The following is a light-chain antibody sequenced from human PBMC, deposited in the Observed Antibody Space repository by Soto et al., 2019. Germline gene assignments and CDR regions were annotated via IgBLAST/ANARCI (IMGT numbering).Light chain of an antibody. J-gene: IGKJ2*01. CDR3: MQTILPHT. CDR1: QSLLHRDGRTY. V-gene: IGKV2D-29*01. CDR2: EVS. Sequence: DIVMTPTPLSLSVTPGQPASISCRSSQSLLHRDGRTYLYWYVQKPGQPPQLLIYEVSNQYSGVPDRVSGSGSGTDFTLKISRVEAEDVGVYYGMQTILPHTFGQGTMLEIK.